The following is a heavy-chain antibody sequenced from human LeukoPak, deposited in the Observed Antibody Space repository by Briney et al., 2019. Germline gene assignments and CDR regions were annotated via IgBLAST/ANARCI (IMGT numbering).Heavy chain of an antibody. D-gene: IGHD3-22*01. Sequence: ASVKVSCKASGYTFTSYGISWVRQAPGQGLEWMGWISAYNGNTNYAQKLQGRVTMTTDTSTSTAYMELRSLRSDDTAVYYCARFYYYDSSGYYLHFDYWGQGTLVTVSS. CDR3: ARFYYYDSSGYYLHFDY. CDR2: ISAYNGNT. J-gene: IGHJ4*02. CDR1: GYTFTSYG. V-gene: IGHV1-18*01.